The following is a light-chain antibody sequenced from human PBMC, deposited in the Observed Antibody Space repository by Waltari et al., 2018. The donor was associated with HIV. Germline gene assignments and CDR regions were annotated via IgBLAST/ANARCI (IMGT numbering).Light chain of an antibody. CDR3: QQYDDWPWT. Sequence: EVMMTQSPATLSVSPGERATLSCRASQRVGSRMAWYQQIPGQAPRLLIFGADTRASGVPARFTGSGSETEFTLTISSLQSEDFAVYFCQQYDDWPWTFGQGTKVEIK. V-gene: IGKV3-15*01. CDR1: QRVGSR. CDR2: GAD. J-gene: IGKJ1*01.